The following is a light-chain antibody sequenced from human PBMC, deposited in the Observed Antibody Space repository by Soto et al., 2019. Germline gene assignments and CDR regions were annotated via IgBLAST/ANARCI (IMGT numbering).Light chain of an antibody. CDR2: SNN. CDR3: AAWDHSLNGFL. Sequence: QAVVTQPPSASGTPGQRVTISCSGSSSNIGSNTINWYQQLPGTAPKLLIYSNNQRPSGVPDRFSGSKSGTSASLAISGLQSEDEADYYCAAWDHSLNGFLFGGGTKVTVL. CDR1: SSNIGSNT. J-gene: IGLJ2*01. V-gene: IGLV1-44*01.